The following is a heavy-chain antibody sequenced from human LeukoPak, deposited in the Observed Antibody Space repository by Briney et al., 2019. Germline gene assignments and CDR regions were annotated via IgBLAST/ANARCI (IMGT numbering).Heavy chain of an antibody. V-gene: IGHV3-23*01. CDR3: ARGALYYMDV. Sequence: PGGSLRLSCAASGFSVSDNGMSWARQAPGKGLEWVSGIVGGDGGTYYADSVKGRFIISRDNSKNTLYVQMNSLRAEDTAVYYCARGALYYMDVWGKGTTVTIPS. CDR2: IVGGDGGT. J-gene: IGHJ6*03. CDR1: GFSVSDNG.